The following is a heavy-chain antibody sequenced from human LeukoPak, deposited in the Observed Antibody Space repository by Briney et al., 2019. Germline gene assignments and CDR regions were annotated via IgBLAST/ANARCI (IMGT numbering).Heavy chain of an antibody. V-gene: IGHV3-30*18. Sequence: GGSLRLSCAASGFTFSGYGMHWVRQAPGKGLEWVAVISYDGSNKDYRDSVKGRFTISRDNSKNTLFLQMNSLRAEDTAVYYCAKGTTSGYYYVDYFDYWGQGILVTVSS. D-gene: IGHD3-22*01. CDR1: GFTFSGYG. J-gene: IGHJ4*02. CDR2: ISYDGSNK. CDR3: AKGTTSGYYYVDYFDY.